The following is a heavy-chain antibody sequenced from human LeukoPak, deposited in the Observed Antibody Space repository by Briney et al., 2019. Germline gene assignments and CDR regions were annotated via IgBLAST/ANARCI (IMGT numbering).Heavy chain of an antibody. CDR3: ARVVVPAAIVTGDWFDP. CDR1: GYTLTGYY. CDR2: INPNSGGT. D-gene: IGHD2-2*02. J-gene: IGHJ5*02. V-gene: IGHV1-2*02. Sequence: ASVKASCKASGYTLTGYYMHSVRQAPGHRLEWMGWINPNSGGTNYAQKFQGRVTMTRDTSISTAYMELSRVRSDDTAVYYCARVVVPAAIVTGDWFDPWGQGTLVTVSS.